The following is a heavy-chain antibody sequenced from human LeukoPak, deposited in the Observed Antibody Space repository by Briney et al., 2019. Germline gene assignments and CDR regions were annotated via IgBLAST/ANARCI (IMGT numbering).Heavy chain of an antibody. CDR1: GFTFSSFW. CDR3: ARDRRYGDYVDY. V-gene: IGHV3-7*01. Sequence: GGSLRLSCAVSGFTFSSFWMSWVRQAPGKGLEWVANIKQDGSEKYYVDSVKGRFTISRDNAKNSLYLQMNSLRAEDTAVYYCARDRRYGDYVDYWGQGTLVTVSS. J-gene: IGHJ4*02. D-gene: IGHD4-17*01. CDR2: IKQDGSEK.